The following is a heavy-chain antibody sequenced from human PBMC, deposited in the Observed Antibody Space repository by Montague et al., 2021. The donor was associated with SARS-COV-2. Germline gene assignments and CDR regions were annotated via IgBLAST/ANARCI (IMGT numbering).Heavy chain of an antibody. J-gene: IGHJ4*02. CDR2: IYISGST. CDR1: GGSISSYY. D-gene: IGHD1-7*01. V-gene: IGHV4-4*07. CDR3: VRDKGRSNCSYPDY. Sequence: SETLSLTCTVSGGSISSYYWSWFRQPAGKGMEWIGRIYISGSTSYNPSLKSRVTMSVDTSKNQFSLKLSSVTAADTAVYYCVRDKGRSNCSYPDYWGQGTLVTVSS.